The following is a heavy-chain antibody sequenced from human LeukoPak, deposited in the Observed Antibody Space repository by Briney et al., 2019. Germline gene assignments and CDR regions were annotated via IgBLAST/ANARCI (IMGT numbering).Heavy chain of an antibody. V-gene: IGHV1-18*01. J-gene: IGHJ3*02. CDR3: ARAGGWARGDYKADAFDI. Sequence: ASVKVSCKASGYTFTSFGISWVRQAPGQGLEWMGWISVYKGDTNYAQILQGRVTMTTDTSTSTAYMELRSLRSDDTAVYYCARAGGWARGDYKADAFDIWGQGTMVTVSS. CDR1: GYTFTSFG. D-gene: IGHD6-19*01. CDR2: ISVYKGDT.